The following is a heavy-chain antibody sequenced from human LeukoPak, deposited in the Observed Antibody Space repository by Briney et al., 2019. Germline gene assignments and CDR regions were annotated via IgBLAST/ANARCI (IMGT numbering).Heavy chain of an antibody. D-gene: IGHD6-25*01. CDR2: IKQDGSEK. V-gene: IGHV3-7*04. CDR1: GFTFSSYW. CDR3: ARGIAADLSYYYYMDV. J-gene: IGHJ6*03. Sequence: PGGSLRLSCAASGFTFSSYWMSWVRQAPGKGLEWVANIKQDGSEKYYVDSVKGRFTISRDNAKNSLYLQMNSLRTEDTAVYYCARGIAADLSYYYYMDVWGKGTTVTVSS.